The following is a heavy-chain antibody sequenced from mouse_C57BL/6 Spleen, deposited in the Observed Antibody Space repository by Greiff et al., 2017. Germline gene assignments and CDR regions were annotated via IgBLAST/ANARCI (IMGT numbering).Heavy chain of an antibody. CDR3: AITGTEDAMDY. Sequence: VQLQQPGAELVMPGASVKLSCKASGYTFTSYWMHWVKQRPGQGLEWIGEIDPSDSYTNYNQKFKGKSTLTVDKSSSTAYMQLSSLTAEDSAVYYCAITGTEDAMDYWGQGTSVTVSS. CDR2: IDPSDSYT. J-gene: IGHJ4*01. CDR1: GYTFTSYW. V-gene: IGHV1-69*01. D-gene: IGHD4-1*01.